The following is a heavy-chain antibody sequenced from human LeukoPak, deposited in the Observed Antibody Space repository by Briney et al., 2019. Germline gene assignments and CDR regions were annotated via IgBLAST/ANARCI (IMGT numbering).Heavy chain of an antibody. D-gene: IGHD3-3*01. CDR1: GGSFSGYY. V-gene: IGHV4-34*01. CDR3: ARALLEWLLTPAILPTRYFDY. J-gene: IGHJ4*02. CDR2: INHSGST. Sequence: SETLSLTCAVYGGSFSGYYWSWIRQPPGKGPEWIGEINHSGSTNYNPSLKGRVTISVDTSKNQFSLKLSSVAAADTAVYYCARALLEWLLTPAILPTRYFDYWGQGTLVTVSS.